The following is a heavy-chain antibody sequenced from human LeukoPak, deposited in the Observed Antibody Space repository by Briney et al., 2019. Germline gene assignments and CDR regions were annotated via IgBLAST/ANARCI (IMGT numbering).Heavy chain of an antibody. CDR2: IIPIFGIA. V-gene: IGHV1-69*04. CDR1: GGTLSSYA. Sequence: SVKVSCKASGGTLSSYAISWVRQAPGQGLEWMGRIIPIFGIANYAQKFQGRVTITADKSTSTAYMELSSLRSEDTAVYYCARPGPDYYDSSGYSLGYWGQGTLVTVSS. J-gene: IGHJ4*02. CDR3: ARPGPDYYDSSGYSLGY. D-gene: IGHD3-22*01.